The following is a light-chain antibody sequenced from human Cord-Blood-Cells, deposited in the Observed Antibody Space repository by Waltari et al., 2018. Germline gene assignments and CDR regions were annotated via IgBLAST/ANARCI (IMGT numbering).Light chain of an antibody. CDR2: DVS. J-gene: IGLJ1*01. Sequence: QSALTQPASVSGSPGQSITISCTGTSSDVGGYNYVSWYQQHPGKAPKLMIYDVSNPPSGISIRLSGSKSGNAASLTISGLQAEDEADYYCSSYTSSSTYVFGTGTKVTVL. CDR1: SSDVGGYNY. V-gene: IGLV2-14*01. CDR3: SSYTSSSTYV.